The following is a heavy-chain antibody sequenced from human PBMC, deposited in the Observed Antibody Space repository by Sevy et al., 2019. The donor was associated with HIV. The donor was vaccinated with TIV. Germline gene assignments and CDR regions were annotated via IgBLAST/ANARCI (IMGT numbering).Heavy chain of an antibody. J-gene: IGHJ5*02. D-gene: IGHD2-15*01. CDR3: ARDLGVGYCSGGSCYPAWFDP. Sequence: GGSLRLSCAASGFTFSSYSMNWVRQAPGKGLEWVSYISSSSSTIYYADSVKCRFTISRDNSKNSLYLQMNSLRAEDTAVYYCARDLGVGYCSGGSCYPAWFDPWGQGTLVTVSS. CDR2: ISSSSSTI. CDR1: GFTFSSYS. V-gene: IGHV3-48*01.